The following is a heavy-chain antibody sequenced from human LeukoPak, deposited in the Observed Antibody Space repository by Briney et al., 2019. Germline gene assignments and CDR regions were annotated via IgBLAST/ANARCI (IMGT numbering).Heavy chain of an antibody. CDR1: GYIFTSYV. Sequence: GVLVKASCTPSGYIFTSYVIKWVRQASGQGLEWMGWMNPNSGNIVYAPKLQRRVTMTRNTCIITAYMELGSLRSEDTAVYYCASRGSSSWLGYWGQGTLDTVSS. J-gene: IGHJ4*02. CDR2: MNPNSGNI. D-gene: IGHD6-13*01. CDR3: ASRGSSSWLGY. V-gene: IGHV1-8*01.